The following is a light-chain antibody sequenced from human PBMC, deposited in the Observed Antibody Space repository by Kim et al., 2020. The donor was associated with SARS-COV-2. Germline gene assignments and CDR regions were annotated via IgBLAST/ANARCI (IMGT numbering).Light chain of an antibody. CDR2: AAS. V-gene: IGKV1-27*01. CDR3: QKYNSAPWT. Sequence: ESVEDRGTYTCRASQDIANSLAWYQQKPGKVPQVLIYAASTLQSGVPSRFSGSGSGTEFTLTIGSLQTEDVATYYCQKYNSAPWTFGPGTKVDIK. J-gene: IGKJ1*01. CDR1: QDIANS.